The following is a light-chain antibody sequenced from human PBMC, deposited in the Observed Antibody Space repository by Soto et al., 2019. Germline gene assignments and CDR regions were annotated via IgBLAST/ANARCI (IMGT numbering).Light chain of an antibody. CDR1: SSNIGSNY. V-gene: IGLV1-47*02. J-gene: IGLJ1*01. CDR3: AAWDDSLSGQDV. Sequence: QAVVTQPPSASGTPGQRVTISCSGSSSNIGSNYVYWYQQLPGTAPKLLIYSNNQRPSGVPDRFSGSKSGTSASLAISGLRSEDEADYYCAAWDDSLSGQDVFGTGTKLTVL. CDR2: SNN.